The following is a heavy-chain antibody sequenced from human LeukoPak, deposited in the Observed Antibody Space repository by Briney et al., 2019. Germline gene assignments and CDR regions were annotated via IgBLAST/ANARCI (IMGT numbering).Heavy chain of an antibody. V-gene: IGHV3-21*01. CDR3: ARSNHYFVVVPAAMGY. D-gene: IGHD2-2*01. Sequence: GGSLRLSCAASGFTFSSYSMNWVRQAPGKGLEWVSSISSSSSYIYYADSVKGRFTISRDNAKNSLYLQMNSLRAEDTAVYYCARSNHYFVVVPAAMGYWGQGTLVTVSS. CDR2: ISSSSSYI. J-gene: IGHJ4*02. CDR1: GFTFSSYS.